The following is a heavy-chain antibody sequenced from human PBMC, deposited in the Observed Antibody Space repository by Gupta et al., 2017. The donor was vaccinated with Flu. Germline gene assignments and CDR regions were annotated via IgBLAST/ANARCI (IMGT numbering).Heavy chain of an antibody. CDR3: ARGGDSNWGDY. D-gene: IGHD7-27*01. Sequence: SWSRQHPGKGLEWIGYIYYSGSTYYNPSLKSRVTISVDTSKNQFSLKLSSVTAADTAVYYCARGGDSNWGDYWGQGTLVTVSS. J-gene: IGHJ4*02. V-gene: IGHV4-31*02. CDR2: IYYSGST.